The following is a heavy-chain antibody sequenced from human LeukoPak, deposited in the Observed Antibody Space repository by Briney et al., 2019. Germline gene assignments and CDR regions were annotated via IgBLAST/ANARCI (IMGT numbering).Heavy chain of an antibody. D-gene: IGHD1-14*01. CDR3: AKATTGSVTTFDY. J-gene: IGHJ4*02. CDR1: GXTFSSYA. V-gene: IGHV3-23*01. Sequence: PGGSLRLSCAASGXTFSSYAMSWVRQAPGKGLEWVSAISGSGGSTYYADSVKGRFTISRDNSKNTLFLQMNSLRAEDTAVYYCAKATTGSVTTFDYWGQGTLVTVSS. CDR2: ISGSGGST.